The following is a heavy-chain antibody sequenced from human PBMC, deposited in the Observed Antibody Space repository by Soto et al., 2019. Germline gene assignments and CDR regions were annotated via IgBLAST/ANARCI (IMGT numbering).Heavy chain of an antibody. CDR1: GFTFSSYA. CDR3: ARDIFTTTVITDY. Sequence: QVQLVESGGGVVQPGRSLRLSCAASGFTFSSYAMHWVRQAPGKGLEWVAVISYDGSNKYYADSVKGRFTISRDNSKNTLYLQMNSLRAEDTAVYYCARDIFTTTVITDYWGQGTLVTVSS. V-gene: IGHV3-30-3*01. J-gene: IGHJ4*02. D-gene: IGHD4-17*01. CDR2: ISYDGSNK.